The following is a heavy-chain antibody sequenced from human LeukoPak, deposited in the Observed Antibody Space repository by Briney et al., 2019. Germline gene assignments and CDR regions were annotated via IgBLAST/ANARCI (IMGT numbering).Heavy chain of an antibody. Sequence: SQTLSLTCAVSGDSVSSKSGAWNWIRQSPSRGLEWLGRTYYRSKWYNDYAESMEGRMTISQDTSKNQYSLHLNSVTPDDTAVYYCARDLGTTGWHTFDYWGQGTLVTVSS. V-gene: IGHV6-1*01. CDR3: ARDLGTTGWHTFDY. CDR1: GDSVSSKSGA. CDR2: TYYRSKWYN. D-gene: IGHD6-19*01. J-gene: IGHJ4*02.